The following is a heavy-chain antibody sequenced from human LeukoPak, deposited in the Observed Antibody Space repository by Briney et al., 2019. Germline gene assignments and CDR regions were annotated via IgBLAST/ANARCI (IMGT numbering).Heavy chain of an antibody. D-gene: IGHD6-6*01. CDR1: GGSISSSSYY. CDR3: ARKNGRSIAAPFDY. Sequence: SSETLSLTCTVSGGSISSSSYYWGWIRQPPGKGLEWIGSIYYSGSTYYNPSLKSRVTISVDASKNQFSLQLSSVTAADTAVYYCARKNGRSIAAPFDYWGQGTLVTVSS. CDR2: IYYSGST. V-gene: IGHV4-39*07. J-gene: IGHJ4*02.